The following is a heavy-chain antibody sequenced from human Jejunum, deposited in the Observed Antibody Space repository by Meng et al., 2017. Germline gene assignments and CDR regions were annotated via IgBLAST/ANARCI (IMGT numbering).Heavy chain of an antibody. D-gene: IGHD4-17*01. CDR1: GFTFSDYS. V-gene: IGHV3-23*01. Sequence: VLLLECGGGFVRTGGSRRRSCAASGFTFSDYSLSWVRQALGKGLEWVSSLTTTTAYYAETVKGRFTISRDNSRKTLYLQMNNLRAEDTAIYYCAKDRKPDGLWPIDYWGQGTVVTVSS. CDR2: LTTTTA. CDR3: AKDRKPDGLWPIDY. J-gene: IGHJ4*02.